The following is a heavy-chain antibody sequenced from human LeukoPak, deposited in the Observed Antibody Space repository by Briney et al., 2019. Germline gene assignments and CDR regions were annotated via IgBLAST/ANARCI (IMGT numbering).Heavy chain of an antibody. CDR3: ARDIEDY. V-gene: IGHV3-21*01. Sequence: GGSLRLSCAASGFPFDTYAMSWVRQAPGKGLEWVSSISSSSSYIYYADSVKGRFTISRDNAKNSLYLQMNSLRVEDTAVYYCARDIEDYWGQGTLVTVSS. CDR1: GFPFDTYA. CDR2: ISSSSSYI. J-gene: IGHJ4*02. D-gene: IGHD2-15*01.